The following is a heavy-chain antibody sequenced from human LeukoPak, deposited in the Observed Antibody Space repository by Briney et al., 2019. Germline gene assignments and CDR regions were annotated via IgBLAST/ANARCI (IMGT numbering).Heavy chain of an antibody. V-gene: IGHV3-43*02. Sequence: GGSLRLSCAASGFTFDDYAVHWVRQAPGQGLEWVSIISGDGGSTYYGDSVKGRLTITRDNSKTSLYLKMNSLRNEDTVLYYCATDLIVGATRGYYFDYWGQGTLVTVSS. CDR1: GFTFDDYA. CDR3: ATDLIVGATRGYYFDY. CDR2: ISGDGGST. J-gene: IGHJ4*02. D-gene: IGHD1-26*01.